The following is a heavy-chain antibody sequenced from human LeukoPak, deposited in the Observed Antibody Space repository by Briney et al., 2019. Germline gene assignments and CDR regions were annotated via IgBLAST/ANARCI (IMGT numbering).Heavy chain of an antibody. J-gene: IGHJ4*02. V-gene: IGHV3-30-3*01. Sequence: PGKSLRLSCAATGFTFRSYPMNWVRQAPGKGLEWVAGTSFDGTNKYYADSVKGRFTISRDRSKNTLYLQMNSLRAEDTAVYYCATDWAWGGFDHWGQGALVTVSS. CDR3: ATDWAWGGFDH. CDR1: GFTFRSYP. D-gene: IGHD3-16*01. CDR2: TSFDGTNK.